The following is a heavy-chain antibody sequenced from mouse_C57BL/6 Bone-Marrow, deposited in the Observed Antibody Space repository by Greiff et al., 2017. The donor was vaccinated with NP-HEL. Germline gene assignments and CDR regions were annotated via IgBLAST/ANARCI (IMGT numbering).Heavy chain of an antibody. V-gene: IGHV5-12*01. CDR1: GFTFSDYY. Sequence: EVKLMESGGGLVQPGGSLKLSCAASGFTFSDYYMYWVRQTPEKRLEWVAYISNGGGSTYYPATVKGRFTISRDNAKNTLYLQMSRLKSEDTAMYYCARRLLDAMDYWGQGTSVTVSS. J-gene: IGHJ4*01. CDR2: ISNGGGST. D-gene: IGHD2-10*01. CDR3: ARRLLDAMDY.